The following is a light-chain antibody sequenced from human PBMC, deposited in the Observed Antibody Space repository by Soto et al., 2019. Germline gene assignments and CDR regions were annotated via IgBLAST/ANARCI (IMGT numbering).Light chain of an antibody. CDR3: QQYHNWPWT. J-gene: IGKJ1*01. V-gene: IGKV3-15*01. CDR2: DAS. CDR1: QSVTSN. Sequence: EIVMTQSPATLSESPGERVTLSCRASQSVTSNLAWYHQKPGQAPRLLIYDASTRATGIPVRFSASGSGTDFTLTISSLQSEDFAVYYCQQYHNWPWTFGQGTEVEIK.